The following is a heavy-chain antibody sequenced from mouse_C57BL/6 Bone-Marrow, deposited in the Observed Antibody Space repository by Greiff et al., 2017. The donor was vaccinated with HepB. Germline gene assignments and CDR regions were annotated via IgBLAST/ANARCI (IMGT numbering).Heavy chain of an antibody. D-gene: IGHD2-12*01. V-gene: IGHV1-19*01. J-gene: IGHJ3*01. CDR3: AHSCWFAY. Sequence: DVKLQESGPVLVKPGASVKMSCKASGYTFTDYYMNWVKQSHGKSLEWIGVINPYNGGTSYNQKFKGKATLTVDKSSSTAYMELNSLTSEDSAVYYCAHSCWFAYWGQGTLVTVSA. CDR2: INPYNGGT. CDR1: GYTFTDYY.